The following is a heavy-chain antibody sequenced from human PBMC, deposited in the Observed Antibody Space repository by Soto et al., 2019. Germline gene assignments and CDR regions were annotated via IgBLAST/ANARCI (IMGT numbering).Heavy chain of an antibody. J-gene: IGHJ6*02. CDR3: ARDPYQLPGYYYGMDV. V-gene: IGHV3-11*01. D-gene: IGHD2-2*01. Sequence: PGRTLRLSCASSGFTFSDSYMSSIRHAPVKGLDWVSYISSSGSTIYYADSVKGRFTISRDNAKNSLYLQMNSLRAEDTAVYYCARDPYQLPGYYYGMDVWGQGTTVTVSS. CDR1: GFTFSDSY. CDR2: ISSSGSTI.